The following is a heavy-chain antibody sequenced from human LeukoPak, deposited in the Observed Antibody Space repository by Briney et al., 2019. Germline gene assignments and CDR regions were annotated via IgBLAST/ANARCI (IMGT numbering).Heavy chain of an antibody. Sequence: SETLSLTCTVSGGSISSSSYFWGWIRSPPGKGLEWIVSIDYSVSTYSNASLNSRVTISVDTSKNQFSLNLISVTAADTAVYYCLGRYNSAAYWGQGTLVTVSS. CDR1: GGSISSSSYF. V-gene: IGHV4-39*01. J-gene: IGHJ4*02. CDR3: LGRYNSAAY. D-gene: IGHD1-1*01. CDR2: IDYSVST.